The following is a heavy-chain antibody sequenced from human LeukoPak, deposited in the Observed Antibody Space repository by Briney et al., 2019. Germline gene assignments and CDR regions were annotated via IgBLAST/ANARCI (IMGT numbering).Heavy chain of an antibody. Sequence: GGSLRLSCVASGFTFSNYGMNWVRQAPGKGLEWVSGIVASSVTTYYADSVKGRFTISRDNSKNTLYLHMNAQRVEDTAIYYCARDERWIQFNYWGQGTLVTVSS. V-gene: IGHV3-23*01. CDR1: GFTFSNYG. CDR3: ARDERWIQFNY. D-gene: IGHD5-18*01. J-gene: IGHJ4*02. CDR2: IVASSVTT.